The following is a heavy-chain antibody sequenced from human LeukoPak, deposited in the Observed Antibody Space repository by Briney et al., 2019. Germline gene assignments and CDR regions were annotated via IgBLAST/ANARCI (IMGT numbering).Heavy chain of an antibody. D-gene: IGHD6-13*01. CDR2: ISWNSGSI. CDR3: AKDNYAAAGRSDGWFDP. J-gene: IGHJ5*02. V-gene: IGHV3-9*01. Sequence: QTGGSLRLSCAASGFTFDDYAMHWVRQAPGKGLEWVSGISWNSGSIGYADSVKGRFTISRDNAKNSLYLQMNSLRAEDTALYYCAKDNYAAAGRSDGWFDPWGQGTLVTVSS. CDR1: GFTFDDYA.